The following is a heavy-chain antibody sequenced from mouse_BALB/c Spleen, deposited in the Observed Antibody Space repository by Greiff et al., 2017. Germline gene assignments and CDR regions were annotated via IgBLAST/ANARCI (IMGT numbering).Heavy chain of an antibody. V-gene: IGHV1-7*01. Sequence: QVQLQQSGAELAKPGASVKMSCKASGYTFTSYWMHWVKQRPGQGLEWIGYINPSTGYTEYNQKFKDKATLTADKSSSTAYMQLSSLTSEDSAVYYCARKDGVTTAWFAYWGQGTLVTVSA. J-gene: IGHJ3*01. D-gene: IGHD2-1*01. CDR2: INPSTGYT. CDR1: GYTFTSYW. CDR3: ARKDGVTTAWFAY.